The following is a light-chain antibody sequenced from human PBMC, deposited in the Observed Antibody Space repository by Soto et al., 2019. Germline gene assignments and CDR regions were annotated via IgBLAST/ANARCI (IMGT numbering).Light chain of an antibody. CDR2: AAS. J-gene: IGKJ1*01. CDR1: QSISSY. V-gene: IGKV1-39*01. CDR3: QQRYSTLWT. Sequence: DIQMTQSPSSLSASVGDRVTITCRASQSISSYLNWYQQKPGKAPKGLIYAASSLQSGVPSRCSGNGSGTDFTLTISSLQPEDFATYYCQQRYSTLWTFGQGTKVEIK.